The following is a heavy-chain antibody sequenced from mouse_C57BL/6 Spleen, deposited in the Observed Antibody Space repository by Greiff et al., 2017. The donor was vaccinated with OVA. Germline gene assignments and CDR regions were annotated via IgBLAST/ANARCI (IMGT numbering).Heavy chain of an antibody. CDR3: ARVYYGNYDYAMDY. CDR2: INPNYGTT. V-gene: IGHV1-39*01. Sequence: VVESGPELVKPGASVKISCKASGYSFTDYNMNWVKQSNGKSLEWIGVINPNYGTTSYNQKFKGKATLTVDQSSSTAYMQLNSLTSEDSAVYYCARVYYGNYDYAMDYWGQGTSVTVSS. J-gene: IGHJ4*01. D-gene: IGHD2-1*01. CDR1: GYSFTDYN.